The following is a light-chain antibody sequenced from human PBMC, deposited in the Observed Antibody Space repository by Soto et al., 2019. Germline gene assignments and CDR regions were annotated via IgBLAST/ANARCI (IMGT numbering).Light chain of an antibody. J-gene: IGLJ3*02. CDR1: RGHSGYA. Sequence: QPVLTQSPSASASLGASVKLTCTLSRGHSGYAIAWHQQQPEKGPRYLMKLNTDGSHNKGDGIPDRFSGSSSGAERYLTISSLQSEDEADYYCQTWGTGIQVFGGGTKLTVL. CDR2: LNTDGSH. V-gene: IGLV4-69*01. CDR3: QTWGTGIQV.